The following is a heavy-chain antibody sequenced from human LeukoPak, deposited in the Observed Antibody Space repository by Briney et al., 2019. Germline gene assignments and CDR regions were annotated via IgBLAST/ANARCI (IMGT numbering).Heavy chain of an antibody. CDR2: IYYSGST. CDR3: ARLAASDNWFDP. D-gene: IGHD2-15*01. J-gene: IGHJ5*02. Sequence: SETLSVTCTVSGGSISSYYWSWIRQPPGNGLEWIGYIYYSGSTNYNPSLKSRVTISVDTSKNQFSLKLSSVTAADTAVYYCARLAASDNWFDPWGQGTLVTVSS. V-gene: IGHV4-59*08. CDR1: GGSISSYY.